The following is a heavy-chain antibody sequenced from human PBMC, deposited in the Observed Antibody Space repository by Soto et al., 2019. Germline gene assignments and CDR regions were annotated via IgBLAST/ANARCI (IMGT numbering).Heavy chain of an antibody. Sequence: GESLKISCKGSGYSFTSYWIGWVRQMPGKGLEWMGIIYPGDSDTRYSPSFQGQVTISADKSISTAYLQWSSLKASDTAMYYCARICTSCREYLQHWGQGTLVTVSS. CDR3: ARICTSCREYLQH. CDR1: GYSFTSYW. V-gene: IGHV5-51*01. D-gene: IGHD2-2*01. J-gene: IGHJ1*01. CDR2: IYPGDSDT.